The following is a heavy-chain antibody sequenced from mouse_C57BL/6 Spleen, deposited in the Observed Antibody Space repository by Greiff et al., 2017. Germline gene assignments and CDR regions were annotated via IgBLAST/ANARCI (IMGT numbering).Heavy chain of an antibody. D-gene: IGHD2-1*01. CDR1: GFTFSSYT. Sequence: EVQLQESGGGLVKPGGSLKLSCAASGFTFSSYTMSWVRQTPEKRLEWVATISGGGGNTYYPDSVKGRFTISRDNAKNTLDLQMSSLRSEDTALYYCARHHYGNGDYFDYWGQGTTLTVSS. CDR3: ARHHYGNGDYFDY. CDR2: ISGGGGNT. J-gene: IGHJ2*01. V-gene: IGHV5-9*01.